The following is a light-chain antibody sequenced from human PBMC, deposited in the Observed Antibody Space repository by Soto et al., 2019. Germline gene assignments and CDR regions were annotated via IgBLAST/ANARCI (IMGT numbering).Light chain of an antibody. CDR1: QSVSNTY. CDR3: QHDGRT. J-gene: IGKJ1*01. Sequence: EIVLTQSPGTLSLSPGERATLSCRASQSVSNTYLAWYQQKPGQTPRLLIYGASSRATGIPDRFSGSGSGTDFTPTISRLEPDDFAVYYCQHDGRTFGQGTKVEIK. V-gene: IGKV3-20*01. CDR2: GAS.